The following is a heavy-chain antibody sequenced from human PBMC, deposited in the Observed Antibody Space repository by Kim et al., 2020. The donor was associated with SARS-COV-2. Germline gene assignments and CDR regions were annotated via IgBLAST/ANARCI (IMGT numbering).Heavy chain of an antibody. J-gene: IGHJ4*02. CDR2: A. V-gene: IGHV1-69*01. CDR3: ARRSGDQGFDY. Sequence: ATYAQKCQGRVTLTADESTSTAYMELSSLRSEDTAVYYCARRSGDQGFDYWGQGTLVTVSS. D-gene: IGHD3-10*01.